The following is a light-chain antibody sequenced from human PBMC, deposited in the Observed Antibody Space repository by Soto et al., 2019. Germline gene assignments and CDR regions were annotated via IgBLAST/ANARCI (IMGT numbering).Light chain of an antibody. CDR3: QQYGSSPPRT. V-gene: IGKV3-20*01. Sequence: EIVLTQSPGILSLSPGQRVTLSCRASQSFSNDFLALYQQKPGQAPRLLIYGASTRATGVPDRFSGSWSGADFTLTISRLEAEDFAVYYCQQYGSSPPRTFGQGTKVDIK. CDR2: GAS. CDR1: QSFSNDF. J-gene: IGKJ1*01.